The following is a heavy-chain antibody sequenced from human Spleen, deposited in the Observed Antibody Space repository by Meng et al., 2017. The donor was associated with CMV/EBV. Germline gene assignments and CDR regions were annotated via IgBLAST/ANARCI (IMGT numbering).Heavy chain of an antibody. Sequence: GESLKISCAASGFTFSSYAMSWVRQAPGKGLEWVSAISGSGGSTYYADSMKGRFTISRDNSKNTLYLQMNSLRAEDTAVYYCAKALGYCSSTSCYKDYGMDVWGQGTTVTVSS. CDR2: ISGSGGST. CDR1: GFTFSSYA. CDR3: AKALGYCSSTSCYKDYGMDV. D-gene: IGHD2-2*02. J-gene: IGHJ6*02. V-gene: IGHV3-23*01.